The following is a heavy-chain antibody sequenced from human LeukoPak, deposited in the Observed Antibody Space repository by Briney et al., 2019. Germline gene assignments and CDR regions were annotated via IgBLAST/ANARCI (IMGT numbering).Heavy chain of an antibody. J-gene: IGHJ4*02. V-gene: IGHV3-15*01. Sequence: GGSLRLSCAASGFTFSNAWMSWVRQAPGKGLEWVGRIKSKTDGGTTDYTAPVNGRFSNSRDDSLNTLYLQMNTLKAEDTAVYYCATYNYGSFFYGTIRYWGQGTLVTVSS. CDR2: IKSKTDGGTT. CDR3: ATYNYGSFFYGTIRY. D-gene: IGHD3-10*01. CDR1: GFTFSNAW.